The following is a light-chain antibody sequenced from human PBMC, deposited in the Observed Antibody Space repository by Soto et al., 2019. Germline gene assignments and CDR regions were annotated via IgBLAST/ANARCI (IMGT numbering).Light chain of an antibody. Sequence: EIVMTQSPATLSVSPGERATLSCRASQSVSSNLAWYQQKPGQAPRLLIYGASTRATGIPARFSGSGSGTEFTLTSSGLQSEDYAVYYCQQYNNCPPLTFGGGTKVEIK. CDR3: QQYNNCPPLT. J-gene: IGKJ4*01. CDR2: GAS. CDR1: QSVSSN. V-gene: IGKV3-15*01.